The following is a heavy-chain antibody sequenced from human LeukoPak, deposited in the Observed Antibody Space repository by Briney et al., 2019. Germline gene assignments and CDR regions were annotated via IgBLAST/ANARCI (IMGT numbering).Heavy chain of an antibody. Sequence: ASVKVSCKASGYTFTGYYMHWVRHAPGQGLEWMGRINPNSGGTNYAQKVQGRVTMTRDTSISTAYMELSRLRSDDTAVYYCARPDSSGWYVRDAFDIWGQGTMVTVSS. CDR1: GYTFTGYY. J-gene: IGHJ3*02. D-gene: IGHD6-19*01. CDR3: ARPDSSGWYVRDAFDI. CDR2: INPNSGGT. V-gene: IGHV1-2*06.